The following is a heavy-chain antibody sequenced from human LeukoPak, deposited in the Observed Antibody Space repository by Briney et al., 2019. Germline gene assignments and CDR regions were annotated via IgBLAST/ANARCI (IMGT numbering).Heavy chain of an antibody. Sequence: PGRSLGLSCAASGFTFSSYGMHWVRQAPGKGLEWVAVIWYDGSNKYYADSVKGRFTISRDNSKSTLYLQMNSLRAEDTAVYYCARDPAYYDSSGYYLNDAFDIWGQGTMVTVSS. CDR2: IWYDGSNK. CDR3: ARDPAYYDSSGYYLNDAFDI. CDR1: GFTFSSYG. V-gene: IGHV3-33*01. D-gene: IGHD3-22*01. J-gene: IGHJ3*02.